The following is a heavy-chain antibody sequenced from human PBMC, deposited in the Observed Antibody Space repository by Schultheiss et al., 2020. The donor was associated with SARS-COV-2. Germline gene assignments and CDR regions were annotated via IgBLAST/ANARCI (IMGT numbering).Heavy chain of an antibody. Sequence: GGSLRLSCAASGFTFSSYEMYWVRQAPGKGLEWVSYIGGSGRNIYYADSVKGRFTISRDNSKNTLYLQMNSLRAEDTAVYYCAKVDCSSTSCYGPYYYYGLDVWGQGTTVTVSS. CDR1: GFTFSSYE. D-gene: IGHD2-2*01. CDR3: AKVDCSSTSCYGPYYYYGLDV. CDR2: IGGSGRNI. J-gene: IGHJ6*02. V-gene: IGHV3-48*03.